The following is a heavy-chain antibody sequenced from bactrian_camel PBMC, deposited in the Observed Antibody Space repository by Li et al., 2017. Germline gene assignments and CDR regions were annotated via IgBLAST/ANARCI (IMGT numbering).Heavy chain of an antibody. CDR3: SRDFAD. D-gene: IGHD5*01. CDR2: IDRDGST. J-gene: IGHJ4*01. Sequence: HVQLVESGGDLVQPGRSLRLSCAFSGYTYSAHCMGWFRQAPGKEREGVATIDRDGSTRYVDSVKGRFTISKDNAKNSLYLQMSSLKPEDTAMYYCSRDFADWGQGTQVTVS. V-gene: IGHV3S53*01. CDR1: GYTYSAHC.